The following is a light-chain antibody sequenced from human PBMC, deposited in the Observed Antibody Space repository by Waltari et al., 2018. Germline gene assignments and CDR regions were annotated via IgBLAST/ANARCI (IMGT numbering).Light chain of an antibody. J-gene: IGLJ2*01. CDR2: GNS. V-gene: IGLV1-40*01. CDR1: SSNIGAGYD. Sequence: QSVLTQPPSVSGAPGQRVTISCTGSSSNIGAGYDVHWYQQLPGTAPKLLISGNSNRPSGVPDRFSGSKSGTSASLAITGLQAEDEADYYCQSHDSSLSGSRVFGGGTKLTVL. CDR3: QSHDSSLSGSRV.